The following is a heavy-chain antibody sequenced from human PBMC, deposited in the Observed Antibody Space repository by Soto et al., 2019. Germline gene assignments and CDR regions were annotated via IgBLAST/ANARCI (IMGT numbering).Heavy chain of an antibody. Sequence: PGESLKISCKGAGYSFISYWIGCIRQKHGKGLEWMGIIYPGDSDTRYSPSFQGQVTISADESTSTTYLQWSSLKASDTAMYYCARLATSHGSGSHSAFDIWGQGTMVTVSS. J-gene: IGHJ3*02. CDR3: ARLATSHGSGSHSAFDI. CDR1: GYSFISYW. CDR2: IYPGDSDT. D-gene: IGHD1-26*01. V-gene: IGHV5-51*01.